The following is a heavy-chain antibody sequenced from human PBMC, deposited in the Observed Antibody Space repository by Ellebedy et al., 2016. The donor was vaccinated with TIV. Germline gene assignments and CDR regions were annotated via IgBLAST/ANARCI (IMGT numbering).Heavy chain of an antibody. CDR2: IRHDANSK. CDR1: GFTFSNYW. D-gene: IGHD4-17*01. J-gene: IGHJ1*01. CDR3: VRVLGDYDVSEH. Sequence: GESLKISXAASGFTFSNYWMAWIRQVPGQGLEWVANIRHDANSKYYVDSVRGRFTISRDNSKNSLSLEMNRLRAEDTAVYYCVRVLGDYDVSEHWGQGTLVTVSS. V-gene: IGHV3-7*04.